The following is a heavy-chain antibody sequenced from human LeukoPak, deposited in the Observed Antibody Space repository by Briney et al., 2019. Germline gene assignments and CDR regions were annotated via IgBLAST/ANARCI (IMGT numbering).Heavy chain of an antibody. J-gene: IGHJ6*04. CDR1: GYTFTTYT. D-gene: IGHD2-15*01. CDR3: ASATLRCSGGSCYEMDV. V-gene: IGHV1-69*06. Sequence: SVKVSCKASGYTFTTYTISWVRQAPGQGLEWMGGIIPLFGTPDYAQKFQDRLTITADKSTSTAYMELSSLRSEDTAVYYCASATLRCSGGSCYEMDVWGKGTTVTVSS. CDR2: IIPLFGTP.